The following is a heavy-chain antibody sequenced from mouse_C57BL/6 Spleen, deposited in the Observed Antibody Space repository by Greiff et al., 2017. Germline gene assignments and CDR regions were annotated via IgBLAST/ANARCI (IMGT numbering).Heavy chain of an antibody. J-gene: IGHJ1*03. CDR2: IHPNSGST. D-gene: IGHD1-1*01. CDR1: GYTFTSYW. CDR3: ARYHYGSRNWYFDV. V-gene: IGHV1-64*01. Sequence: VQLQQPGAELVKPGASVKLSCKASGYTFTSYWMHWVKQRPGQGLEWIGMIHPNSGSTNYNEKFKSKATLTVDKSSSTAYMQLSSLTSEDSAVYYCARYHYGSRNWYFDVGGTGTTVTVSS.